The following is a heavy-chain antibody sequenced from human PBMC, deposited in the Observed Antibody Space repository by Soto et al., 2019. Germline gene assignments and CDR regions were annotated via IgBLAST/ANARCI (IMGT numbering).Heavy chain of an antibody. CDR1: GFTFDEYA. D-gene: IGHD3-22*01. CDR3: ARATQFYYDTSGYYSHAH. CDR2: INWNGGSK. V-gene: IGHV3-20*04. J-gene: IGHJ4*02. Sequence: GGSLRLSCAASGFTFDEYALTWVRQAPGKGLEWVAGINWNGGSKGYADSVKGRFTISRDNAKSSLYLQMNNLRAEDTAFYFCARATQFYYDTSGYYSHAHCGRGAQVTVSA.